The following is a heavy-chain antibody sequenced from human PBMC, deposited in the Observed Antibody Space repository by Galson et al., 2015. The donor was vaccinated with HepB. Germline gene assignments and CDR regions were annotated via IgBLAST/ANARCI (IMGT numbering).Heavy chain of an antibody. J-gene: IGHJ6*02. CDR1: GFTFSSYG. CDR2: IRYDGSNK. V-gene: IGHV3-30*02. CDR3: AKDFILETRVVVVAATYYYGMDV. D-gene: IGHD2-15*01. Sequence: SLRLSCAASGFTFSSYGMHWVRQAPGKGLEWVAFIRYDGSNKYYADSVKGRFTISRDNSKNTLYLQMNSLRAEDTAVYYCAKDFILETRVVVVAATYYYGMDVWGQGTTVTVSS.